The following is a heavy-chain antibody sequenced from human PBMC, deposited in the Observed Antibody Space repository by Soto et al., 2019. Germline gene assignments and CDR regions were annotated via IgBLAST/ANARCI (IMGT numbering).Heavy chain of an antibody. CDR1: GVSFNNNG. Sequence: QVQLVQSGAEVKKPGSSVKVSYKTSGVSFNNNGIGWVRQAPGHGLEWMGGVSPPFRTSNYARKFQGRISITADASTGTVNMELSSLTSEDTAQYYCARVLYYGSGSYSPYGMDVGGQGTTVTVSS. J-gene: IGHJ6*02. CDR3: ARVLYYGSGSYSPYGMDV. D-gene: IGHD3-10*01. CDR2: VSPPFRTS. V-gene: IGHV1-69*01.